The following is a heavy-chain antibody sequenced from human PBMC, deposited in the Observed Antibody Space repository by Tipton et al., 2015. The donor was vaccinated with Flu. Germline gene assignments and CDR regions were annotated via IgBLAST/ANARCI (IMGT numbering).Heavy chain of an antibody. CDR3: ARGYDILTDGGGYFDY. D-gene: IGHD3-9*01. V-gene: IGHV3-33*01. J-gene: IGHJ4*02. CDR2: IWYDGSNK. CDR1: GFTFSNYD. Sequence: SLRLSCAASGFTFSNYDMHWVRQAPGKGLEWVAGIWYDGSNKYYADSVKGRFTISRDNSKNTLYLQMNSLRAEDTAVYYCARGYDILTDGGGYFDYWGQGTLVTVSS.